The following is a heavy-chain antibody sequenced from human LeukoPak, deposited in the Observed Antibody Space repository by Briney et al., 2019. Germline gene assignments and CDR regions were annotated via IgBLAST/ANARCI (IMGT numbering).Heavy chain of an antibody. CDR3: ARDKFRITMVRGATNHPQGY. D-gene: IGHD3-10*01. CDR2: ISAYNGNT. V-gene: IGHV1-18*01. Sequence: GASVKVSCKASGYTFTSYGIIWVRQAPGQGLEWMGWISAYNGNTNYAQKLQGRVTMTTDTSTSTAYMELRSLRSDDTAVYYCARDKFRITMVRGATNHPQGYWGQGTLVTVSS. CDR1: GYTFTSYG. J-gene: IGHJ4*02.